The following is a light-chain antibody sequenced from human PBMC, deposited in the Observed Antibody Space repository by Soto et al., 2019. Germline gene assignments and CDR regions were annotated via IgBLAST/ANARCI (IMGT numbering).Light chain of an antibody. J-gene: IGKJ1*01. CDR1: QSVSNN. V-gene: IGKV3D-15*01. CDR2: QTS. CDR3: QQYNNWPRT. Sequence: EIVMRQSPATLSVSPGERTSLSCRASQSVSNNYLAWYQQKPGQAPRLLIYQTSIRAAGIPARFSASGSGTDFTLTISSLQSEDFAVYYCQQYNNWPRTLGQGTKVDI.